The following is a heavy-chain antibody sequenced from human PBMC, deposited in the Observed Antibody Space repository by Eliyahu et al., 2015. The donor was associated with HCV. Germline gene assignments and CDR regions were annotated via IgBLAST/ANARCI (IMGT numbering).Heavy chain of an antibody. CDR1: GYSFTSYW. CDR2: IDPSDSYT. D-gene: IGHD3-9*01. V-gene: IGHV5-10-1*03. CDR3: AIGLTSLSYFDL. J-gene: IGHJ2*01. Sequence: EVQLVQSGAEVKKPGESLRXSCKDSGYSFTSYWITWVRQMPGKGLEWMGRIDPSDSYTNYSPSFQGHVIISADKSISTAYLQWSSLKASDTAMYYCAIGLTSLSYFDLWGRGTLVTVSS.